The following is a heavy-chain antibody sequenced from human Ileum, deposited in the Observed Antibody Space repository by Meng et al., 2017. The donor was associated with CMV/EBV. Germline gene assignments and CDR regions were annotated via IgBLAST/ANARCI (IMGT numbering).Heavy chain of an antibody. CDR3: ARRYYDDSNGYPALGY. CDR1: SFTFSRFS. J-gene: IGHJ4*02. CDR2: ISSGGSFI. Sequence: GGSLRLSCAASSFTFSRFSMNWVRQAPGKGLEWVSSISSGGSFIYYADSEKGRFTIPRDNAKTSLYLQLNSLIVEDTTVYYCARRYYDDSNGYPALGYWGQGKPVNVGS. D-gene: IGHD3-22*01. V-gene: IGHV3-21*01.